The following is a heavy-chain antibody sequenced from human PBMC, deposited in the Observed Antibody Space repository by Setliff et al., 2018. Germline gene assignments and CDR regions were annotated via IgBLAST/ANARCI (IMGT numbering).Heavy chain of an antibody. D-gene: IGHD3-16*01. CDR1: GFSFTDSA. Sequence: GVLRLSCAASGFSFTDSAMSWVRQAPGKGLEWVSVISASGGSTYYADSVKGRFTISRDNSKNTLYLQMNSLRAEDTALYYCAKVPIWGSVDYWGQGTLVTVSS. J-gene: IGHJ4*02. CDR2: ISASGGST. CDR3: AKVPIWGSVDY. V-gene: IGHV3-23*01.